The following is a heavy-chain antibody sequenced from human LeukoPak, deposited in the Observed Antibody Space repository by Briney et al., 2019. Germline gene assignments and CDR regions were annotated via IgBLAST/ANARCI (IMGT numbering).Heavy chain of an antibody. CDR2: IYHSGST. CDR1: GGSISSSNW. V-gene: IGHV4-4*02. CDR3: PRVVVVVPAAKQIDY. Sequence: SETLSLTCAVSGGSISSSNWWSWVRQPPGKGLEWIGEIYHSGSTNYNPSLKSRVTISVDKSKNQFSLKLSSVTAADTAVYYCPRVVVVVPAAKQIDYWGQGTLVTVSS. J-gene: IGHJ4*02. D-gene: IGHD2-2*01.